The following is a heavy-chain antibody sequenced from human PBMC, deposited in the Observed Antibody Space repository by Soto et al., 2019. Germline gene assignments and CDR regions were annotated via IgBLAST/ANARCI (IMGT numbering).Heavy chain of an antibody. Sequence: EVQLLESGGGLVQPGGSLRLSCAASGFTFSSYAMSWVRQAPGKGLEWVSGISGSGGSTHYADSVKGRFTISRDNSKNALYLQMNSLRAGDTAVYSCAKDRGRGYDSWGQGTLVTVSS. CDR2: ISGSGGST. CDR1: GFTFSSYA. D-gene: IGHD5-12*01. V-gene: IGHV3-23*01. J-gene: IGHJ4*02. CDR3: AKDRGRGYDS.